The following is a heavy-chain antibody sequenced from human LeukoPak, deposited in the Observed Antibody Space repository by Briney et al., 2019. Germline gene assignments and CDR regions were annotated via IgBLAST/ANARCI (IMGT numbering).Heavy chain of an antibody. CDR2: IYSGGST. CDR3: ARDYYDSSGSTTS. D-gene: IGHD3-22*01. J-gene: IGHJ5*02. CDR1: GFKFTNYG. V-gene: IGHV3-53*01. Sequence: TGGSLRLSCAASGFKFTNYGMSWVRQAPGKGLEWVSVIYSGGSTYYADSVKGRFTISRDNSKNTLYLQMNSLRAEDTAVYYCARDYYDSSGSTTSWGQGTLVTVSS.